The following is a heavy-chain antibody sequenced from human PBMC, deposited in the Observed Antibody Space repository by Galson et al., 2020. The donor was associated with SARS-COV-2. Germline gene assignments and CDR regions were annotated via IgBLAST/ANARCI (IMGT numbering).Heavy chain of an antibody. CDR3: ARVSVLRYFDWLLNFDY. J-gene: IGHJ4*02. D-gene: IGHD3-9*01. Sequence: SGPTLVKPTQTLTLTCTFPGFSPSTSGVGVGWTRQPPGKALEWLALIYWNDDKRYSPSLQSRLTITKDTSKNQVVLTMTNMDPVDTATYYCARVSVLRYFDWLLNFDYWGQGTLVTVSS. CDR1: GFSPSTSGVG. CDR2: IYWNDDK. V-gene: IGHV2-5*01.